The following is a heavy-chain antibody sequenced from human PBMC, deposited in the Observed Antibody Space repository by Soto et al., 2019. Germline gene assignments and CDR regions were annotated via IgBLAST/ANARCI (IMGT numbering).Heavy chain of an antibody. CDR1: GASVSSGGYY. CDR2: IYYIGSS. D-gene: IGHD3-22*01. Sequence: SETLSLTCTVSGASVSSGGYYWSWIRQLPGKGLEWIGYIYYIGSSYYNPSLKSRVTISLDTFNNQFSLKLSSVTAADTAVYYCAREQYYYESSGYLDYWGQGIMVTVSS. J-gene: IGHJ4*02. CDR3: AREQYYYESSGYLDY. V-gene: IGHV4-31*03.